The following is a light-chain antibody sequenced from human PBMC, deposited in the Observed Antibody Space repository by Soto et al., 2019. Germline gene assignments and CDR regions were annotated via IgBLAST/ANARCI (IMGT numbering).Light chain of an antibody. CDR1: QSISSW. CDR2: DAS. CDR3: QQYNSYSWT. V-gene: IGKV1-5*01. J-gene: IGKJ1*01. Sequence: DIQMTQSPSTLSASLGDRVTITCRASQSISSWLAWYQQKPGKAPKLLIYDASTLETGVPSRFSGSGSGTEFTLTISSLQPDDSATYFCQQYNSYSWTFGQGTKVDI.